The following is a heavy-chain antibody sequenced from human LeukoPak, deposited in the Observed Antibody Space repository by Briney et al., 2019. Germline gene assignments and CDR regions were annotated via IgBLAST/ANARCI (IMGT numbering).Heavy chain of an antibody. CDR2: ISSSSSYT. CDR3: ARRNIAVAGTDY. J-gene: IGHJ4*02. V-gene: IGHV3-11*03. CDR1: GFTFSDYY. D-gene: IGHD6-19*01. Sequence: GSLRLSCAASGFTFSDYYMSWIRQAPGEGLEWVSYISSSSSYTNYADSVKGRFTISRDNAKNSLYLQMNSLRAEDTAVYYCARRNIAVAGTDYWGQGTLVTVSS.